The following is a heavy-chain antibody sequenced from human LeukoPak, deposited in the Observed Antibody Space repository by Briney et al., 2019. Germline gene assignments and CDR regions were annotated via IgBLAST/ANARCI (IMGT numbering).Heavy chain of an antibody. CDR3: ARLIRIVGAPYFDY. V-gene: IGHV5-51*01. CDR2: IYPGDSDT. D-gene: IGHD1-26*01. Sequence: GESLKISCKGSRYNFTNYWIGWVRQMPGKGLEWMGIIYPGDSDTTYSPSFQGQVTISADKSTSTAYLQWSSLLASDTAMFYCARLIRIVGAPYFDYWGQGTLVTVSS. J-gene: IGHJ4*02. CDR1: RYNFTNYW.